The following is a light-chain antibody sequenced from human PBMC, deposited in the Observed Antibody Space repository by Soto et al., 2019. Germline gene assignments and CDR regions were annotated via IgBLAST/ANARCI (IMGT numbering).Light chain of an antibody. V-gene: IGKV1-5*03. J-gene: IGKJ4*01. Sequence: DFQMTQFPSTLSASVGDRVTITCRASQSIDSWLAWYQQKPGKAPKLLIYKASSLQSGVPLRFSGSGSGTEFTLTICGLQPDDFATYHCQQYHSFPLTFGGGTKVEIK. CDR3: QQYHSFPLT. CDR1: QSIDSW. CDR2: KAS.